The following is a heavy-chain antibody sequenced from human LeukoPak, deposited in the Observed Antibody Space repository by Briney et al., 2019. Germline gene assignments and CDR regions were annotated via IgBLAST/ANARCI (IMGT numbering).Heavy chain of an antibody. V-gene: IGHV1-8*01. CDR1: GYTFTSYD. D-gene: IGHD3-10*01. CDR3: ARGGHYYGSGSQDSSNDY. Sequence: ASVKVSCKASGYTFTSYDINWVRQATGQGLEWMGGMNPNSGNTGYAQKFQGRVTMTRNTSISTAYMELSSLRSEDTAVYYCARGGHYYGSGSQDSSNDYWGQGTLVTVSS. CDR2: MNPNSGNT. J-gene: IGHJ4*02.